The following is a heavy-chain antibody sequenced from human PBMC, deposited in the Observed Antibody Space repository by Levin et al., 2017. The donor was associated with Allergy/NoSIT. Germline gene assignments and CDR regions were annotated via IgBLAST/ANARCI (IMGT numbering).Heavy chain of an antibody. D-gene: IGHD4-11*01. CDR2: ISSSSSTI. CDR1: GFTFSSYS. Sequence: GGSLRLSCAASGFTFSSYSMNWVRQAPGKGLEWVSYISSSSSTIYYADSVKGRFTISRDNAKNSLYLQMNSLRAEDTAVYYCARNDYSSYWGQGTLVTVSS. CDR3: ARNDYSSY. J-gene: IGHJ4*02. V-gene: IGHV3-48*01.